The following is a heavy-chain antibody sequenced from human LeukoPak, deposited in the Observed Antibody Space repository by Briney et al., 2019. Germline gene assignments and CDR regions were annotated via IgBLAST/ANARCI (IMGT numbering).Heavy chain of an antibody. J-gene: IGHJ5*02. CDR3: ARASQPDYYDKSRFDP. CDR2: INPNSGGT. D-gene: IGHD3-22*01. CDR1: GYTFTGYH. V-gene: IGHV1-2*06. Sequence: ASVKVSCKASGYTFTGYHMHWVRQAPGQGLEWMGRINPNSGGTNYAQKFQGRVTMTRDTSISTAYMELSRLRSDDTAVYYCARASQPDYYDKSRFDPWGQGTLVTVSS.